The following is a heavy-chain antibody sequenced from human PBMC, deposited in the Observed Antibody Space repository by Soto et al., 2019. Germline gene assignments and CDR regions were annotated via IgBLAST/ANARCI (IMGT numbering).Heavy chain of an antibody. CDR2: ISYDGSNK. J-gene: IGHJ6*02. Sequence: GGSLRLSCAASGFTFSSYAMHWVRQAPGKGLEWVAVISYDGSNKYYADSVKGRFTISRDNSKNTLYLQMNSLRAEDTAVYYCARDHGYYDPHYYYYYGMDVWGQGTTVTVSS. CDR1: GFTFSSYA. CDR3: ARDHGYYDPHYYYYYGMDV. D-gene: IGHD3-22*01. V-gene: IGHV3-30-3*01.